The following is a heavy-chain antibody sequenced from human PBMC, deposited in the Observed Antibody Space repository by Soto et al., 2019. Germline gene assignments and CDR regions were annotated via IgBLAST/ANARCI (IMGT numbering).Heavy chain of an antibody. Sequence: SETLSLTCAVYGGSFSGYYWSWIRQPPGKGLEWIGEINHSGSTNYNPSLKSRVTISVDTSKNQFSLKLSSVTAADTAVYYCARDMRDFGVPRPTTEGYMDVWGKGTTVTVSS. V-gene: IGHV4-34*01. D-gene: IGHD3-3*01. CDR3: ARDMRDFGVPRPTTEGYMDV. CDR2: INHSGST. CDR1: GGSFSGYY. J-gene: IGHJ6*03.